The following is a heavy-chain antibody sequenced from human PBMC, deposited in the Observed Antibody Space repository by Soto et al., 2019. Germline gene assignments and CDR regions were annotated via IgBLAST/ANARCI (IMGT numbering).Heavy chain of an antibody. CDR3: ARHQRDDASRKIDC. CDR1: GYSFTSNW. Sequence: PGESLKISCQGSGYSFTSNWIGWVRQMPGKGPEWMGIINPADSDIKYSPSFQGQVTISADKSIGTAYLQWSSLKASDTAMYYCARHQRDDASRKIDCWGQGTLVTVYS. D-gene: IGHD3-16*01. J-gene: IGHJ4*02. V-gene: IGHV5-51*01. CDR2: INPADSDI.